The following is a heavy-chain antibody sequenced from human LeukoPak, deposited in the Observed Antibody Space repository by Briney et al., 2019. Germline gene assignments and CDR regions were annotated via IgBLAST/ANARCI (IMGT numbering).Heavy chain of an antibody. D-gene: IGHD2-15*01. CDR2: ISSSGSTI. CDR1: GFTFSSYE. Sequence: GGSLRLSCAASGFTFSSYEMNWVRQAPGKGLEWLSYISSSGSTIYYADSVKGRLTISRDNAKNSLSLQMNSLRAEDTAVFYCSRTGYFDIWGQGTMVTVSS. J-gene: IGHJ3*02. CDR3: SRTGYFDI. V-gene: IGHV3-48*03.